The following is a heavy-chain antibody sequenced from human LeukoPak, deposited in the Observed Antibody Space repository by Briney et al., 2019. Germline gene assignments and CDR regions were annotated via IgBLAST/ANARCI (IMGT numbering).Heavy chain of an antibody. D-gene: IGHD3-10*01. J-gene: IGHJ4*02. V-gene: IGHV1-18*01. CDR1: GYTFTSYG. CDR3: ARKESTYYYGSGSYPHDY. CDR2: ISAYNGNT. Sequence: GASVKVSCKASGYTFTSYGISWVRQAPGQGLEWMGWISAYNGNTNYAQKLQGRVTMTTDTSTSTAYMELRSLRSDDTAVYYCARKESTYYYGSGSYPHDYWAREPWSPSPQ.